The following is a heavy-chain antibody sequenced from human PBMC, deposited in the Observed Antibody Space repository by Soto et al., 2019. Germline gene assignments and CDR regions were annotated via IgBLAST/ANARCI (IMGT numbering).Heavy chain of an antibody. CDR3: ARGTTDWFDP. Sequence: QVQLQESGPGLVKPSLTLSLTCTVSSVSISTGGYYWSWIRQHPGKGLEWIGYIYYTGSTYYTPSLKSRVTISLDTSKNQFSLNLSSVTAADTAVYYCARGTTDWFDPWGQGTLVTVSS. CDR1: SVSISTGGYY. D-gene: IGHD1-26*01. V-gene: IGHV4-31*03. J-gene: IGHJ5*02. CDR2: IYYTGST.